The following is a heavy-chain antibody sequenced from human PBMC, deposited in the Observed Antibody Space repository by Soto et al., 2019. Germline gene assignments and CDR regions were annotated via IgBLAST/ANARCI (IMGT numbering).Heavy chain of an antibody. CDR1: GFTFSSYA. CDR2: ISYDGSNK. V-gene: IGHV3-30-3*01. Sequence: PGGSLRLSCAASGFTFSSYAMHWVRQAPGKGLEWVAVISYDGSNKYYADSVKGRFTISRDNSKNTLYLQMNSLRAEDTAVYYCARDDYDVHEGRYYYYGMDVWGQGTTATVSS. J-gene: IGHJ6*02. D-gene: IGHD3-22*01. CDR3: ARDDYDVHEGRYYYYGMDV.